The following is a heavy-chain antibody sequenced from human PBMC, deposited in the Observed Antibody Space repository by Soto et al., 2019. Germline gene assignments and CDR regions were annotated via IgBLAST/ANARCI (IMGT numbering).Heavy chain of an antibody. CDR1: GFNFSSYS. V-gene: IGHV3-21*01. CDR2: ISSSSSYI. J-gene: IGHJ4*02. CDR3: ARDTAYYSDY. Sequence: PGGSLRLSRAASGFNFSSYSMNCVRQAPWKWLEWVSSISSSSSYIYYADSVKGRFTISRDNAKNSLYLQMNSLRAEDTAVYYCARDTAYYSDYWAQGTLVNVSS.